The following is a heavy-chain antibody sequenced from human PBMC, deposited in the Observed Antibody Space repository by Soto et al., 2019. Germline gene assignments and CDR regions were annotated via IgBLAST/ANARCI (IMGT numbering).Heavy chain of an antibody. V-gene: IGHV3-48*01. CDR1: GFTFSSYS. D-gene: IGHD3-22*01. CDR2: ISSSNSTI. Sequence: EVQLVESGGGLVQPGGSLRLSCAASGFTFSSYSMNWVRQAPGKGLEWVSYISSSNSTIYYADSVKGRFTISRDNAKNSLYLQMNSMRVEDTAVYYCAREIYDSSCYYAAFDHWGQGTLVTVSS. CDR3: AREIYDSSCYYAAFDH. J-gene: IGHJ5*02.